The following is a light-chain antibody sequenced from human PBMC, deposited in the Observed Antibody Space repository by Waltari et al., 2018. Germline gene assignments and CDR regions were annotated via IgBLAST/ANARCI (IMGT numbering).Light chain of an antibody. Sequence: QSALTQPASVSGSPGQSITISCTGTSIDVGNYNLVSWYQQHPGKAPQLMIYEVNKRPSGVSNRFSGSKSCNTASLTISGLQAEDEADYYCCSYARSTTVIFGGGTKLTVL. V-gene: IGLV2-23*02. CDR2: EVN. CDR1: SIDVGNYNL. J-gene: IGLJ2*01. CDR3: CSYARSTTVI.